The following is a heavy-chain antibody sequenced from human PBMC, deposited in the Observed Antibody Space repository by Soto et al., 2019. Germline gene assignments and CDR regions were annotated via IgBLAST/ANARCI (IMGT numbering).Heavy chain of an antibody. V-gene: IGHV1-69*13. CDR2: IIPIFGTA. D-gene: IGHD3-22*01. J-gene: IGHJ4*02. CDR1: GGTFSSYA. Sequence: SVKVSCKASGGTFSSYAISWVRQAPGQGLEWMGGIIPIFGTANYAQKFQGRVTITADESTSTAYMELSSLRSEDTAVYYCARENYYDSSGYYSNFDYWGQGTLVTVSS. CDR3: ARENYYDSSGYYSNFDY.